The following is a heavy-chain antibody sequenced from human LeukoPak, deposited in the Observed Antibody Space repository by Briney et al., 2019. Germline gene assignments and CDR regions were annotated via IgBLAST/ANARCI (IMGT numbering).Heavy chain of an antibody. J-gene: IGHJ4*02. Sequence: GRSLRLSCAASGFSFDDFAMHWVRQAPGKGLEWVSGITWNGGTIDYADSVKGRFTISRDNAKNSLYLQMNSLRAEDTAVYYCARARYFDYWGQGTLVTVSS. V-gene: IGHV3-9*01. CDR2: ITWNGGTI. CDR1: GFSFDDFA. CDR3: ARARYFDY.